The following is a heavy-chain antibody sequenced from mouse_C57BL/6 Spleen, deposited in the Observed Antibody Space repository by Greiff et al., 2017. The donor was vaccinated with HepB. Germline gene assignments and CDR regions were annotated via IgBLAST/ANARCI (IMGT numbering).Heavy chain of an antibody. CDR2: IWRGGST. D-gene: IGHD2-4*01. CDR3: AKSYYDYWVYLDY. J-gene: IGHJ2*01. V-gene: IGHV2-5*01. Sequence: QVQLKESGPGLVQPSQSLSITCTVSGFSLTSYGVHWVRQSPGKGLEWLGVIWRGGSTDYNAAFMSRLSITKDNSKSQVFFKMNSLQADDTAIYYCAKSYYDYWVYLDYWGQGTTLTVSS. CDR1: GFSLTSYG.